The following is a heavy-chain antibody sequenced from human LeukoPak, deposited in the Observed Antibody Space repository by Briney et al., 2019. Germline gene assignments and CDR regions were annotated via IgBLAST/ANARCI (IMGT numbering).Heavy chain of an antibody. D-gene: IGHD3-16*01. Sequence: SGTLSLTCTVSGGSMSSDYWNWIRQPPGKGLEWVGYILYSGGTNYNPSLKSRVTISIDTSKNQFSLKLSSVTAADTAVYYCARRGDGGFWYFDLWGRGTLVTVSS. V-gene: IGHV4-59*08. CDR3: ARRGDGGFWYFDL. CDR1: GGSMSSDY. J-gene: IGHJ2*01. CDR2: ILYSGGT.